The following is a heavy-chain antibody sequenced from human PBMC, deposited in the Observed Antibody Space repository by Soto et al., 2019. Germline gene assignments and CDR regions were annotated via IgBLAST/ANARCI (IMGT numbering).Heavy chain of an antibody. Sequence: ASVKVSCKASGYTFTSYDINWVRQATGQGLEWMGWMNPNSGNTGYAQKFQGRVTMTRNTSISTAYMELSSLRSEDTAVYYCARAYYDFWSGYHPFDYWGQGTLVTV. CDR2: MNPNSGNT. CDR1: GYTFTSYD. J-gene: IGHJ4*02. CDR3: ARAYYDFWSGYHPFDY. V-gene: IGHV1-8*01. D-gene: IGHD3-3*01.